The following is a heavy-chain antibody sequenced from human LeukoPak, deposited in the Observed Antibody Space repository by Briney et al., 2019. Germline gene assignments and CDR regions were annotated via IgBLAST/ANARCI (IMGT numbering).Heavy chain of an antibody. D-gene: IGHD3-22*01. CDR3: ARDNSGYDYYEDY. V-gene: IGHV4-39*07. Sequence: PSETLSLTCTVSGGSISSSSYYWGWIRQPPGKGLEWIGSIYHSGSTYYNPSLKSRVTISVDTSKNQFSLKLSSVTAADTAVYYCARDNSGYDYYEDYWGQGTLVTVSS. J-gene: IGHJ4*02. CDR1: GGSISSSSYY. CDR2: IYHSGST.